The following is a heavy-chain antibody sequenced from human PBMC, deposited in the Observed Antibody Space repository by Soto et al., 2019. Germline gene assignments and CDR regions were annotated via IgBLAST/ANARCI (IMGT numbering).Heavy chain of an antibody. CDR3: ANLLGLPGGAFDI. D-gene: IGHD1-7*01. V-gene: IGHV3-23*01. CDR2: ISGSGGST. Sequence: GGSLRLSCAASGFTFSSYAMSWVRQAPGKGLEWVSAISGSGGSTYYADSVKGRFTISRDNSKNTLYLQMNSLRAEDTAVYYCANLLGLPGGAFDIWGQGTMVTVSS. CDR1: GFTFSSYA. J-gene: IGHJ3*02.